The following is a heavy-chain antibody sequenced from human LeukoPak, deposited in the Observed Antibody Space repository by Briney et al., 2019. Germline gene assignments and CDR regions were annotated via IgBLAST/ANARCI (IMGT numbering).Heavy chain of an antibody. Sequence: GGSLRLSCAASGFTFSSYAMSWVRQAPGKGLEWVSAISGSGGSTYYADSVKGRFTISRDNSKNTLYLQMNSLRAEDTAVYYCARLGDSSSSSLHMDVWGKGTTVTVSS. J-gene: IGHJ6*03. V-gene: IGHV3-23*01. D-gene: IGHD6-6*01. CDR3: ARLGDSSSSSLHMDV. CDR2: ISGSGGST. CDR1: GFTFSSYA.